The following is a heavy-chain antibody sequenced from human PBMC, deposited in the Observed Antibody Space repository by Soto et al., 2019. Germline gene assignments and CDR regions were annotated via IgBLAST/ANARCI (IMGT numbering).Heavy chain of an antibody. D-gene: IGHD3-3*01. V-gene: IGHV1-18*01. Sequence: QVLLVQSGTEVKKPGASVKVSCKASGYTFNTFGIGWVRQAPGQGLEWMGWISAYNGNTNYAQNLEGRLRMTTDTSTTTAYMEMRSLTSDDTAIYFCARSYYGAFDFWGQGTLVTVSS. J-gene: IGHJ4*02. CDR3: ARSYYGAFDF. CDR1: GYTFNTFG. CDR2: ISAYNGNT.